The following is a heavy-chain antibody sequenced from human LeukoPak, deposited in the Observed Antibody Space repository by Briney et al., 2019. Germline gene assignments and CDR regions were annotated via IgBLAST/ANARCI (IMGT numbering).Heavy chain of an antibody. CDR2: ISWDGGST. CDR1: GFTFDDYA. CDR3: AKDIGYSGYVGYYYYMDV. J-gene: IGHJ6*03. Sequence: GGSLRLSCAVSGFTFDDYAMHWVRQAPGKGLEWVSLISWDGGSTFYADSVKGRFTISRDNSKHSLYLQMNSLRAEDTALYYCAKDIGYSGYVGYYYYMDVWGKGTTVTVSS. V-gene: IGHV3-43D*04. D-gene: IGHD5-12*01.